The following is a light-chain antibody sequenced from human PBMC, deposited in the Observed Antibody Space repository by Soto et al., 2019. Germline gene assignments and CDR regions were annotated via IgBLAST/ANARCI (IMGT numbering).Light chain of an antibody. CDR1: SSNIGSFYD. CDR3: QSYDNSLSHVV. J-gene: IGLJ2*01. CDR2: GDN. Sequence: QSVLTQPPSVSGAPGQRVTIPCTGSSSNIGSFYDVHWYQQLPGTIPKLLIYGDNNRPSGVPDRFSGSKSGTSASLAITGLQPEDEADYYCQSYDNSLSHVVFGGGTQLTVL. V-gene: IGLV1-40*01.